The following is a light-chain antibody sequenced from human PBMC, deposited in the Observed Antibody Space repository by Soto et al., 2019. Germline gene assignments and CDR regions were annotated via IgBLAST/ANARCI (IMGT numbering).Light chain of an antibody. V-gene: IGLV2-14*01. J-gene: IGLJ1*01. CDR2: EVN. CDR1: SSDVGAYTS. CDR3: SSYISDNKSYC. Sequence: QSVLTQPASVSGSPGQSITISCTGTSSDVGAYTSVSWYQHHPDKAPKVMIYEVNKRPSGVSLRFSGSKSGNTASLTISGLQADDEAHYCCSSYISDNKSYCFGSGTKVTV.